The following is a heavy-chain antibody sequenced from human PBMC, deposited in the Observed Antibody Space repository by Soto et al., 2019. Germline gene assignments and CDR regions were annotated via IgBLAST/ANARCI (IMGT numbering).Heavy chain of an antibody. J-gene: IGHJ4*02. CDR2: IIPILGIA. V-gene: IGHV1-69*04. D-gene: IGHD3-22*01. CDR1: GGTFCSYT. CDR3: ARDLWAPDDYYESSGYRGRFDY. Sequence: ASVKVSCKASGGTFCSYTISWVRQAPGQGLEWMGRIIPILGIANYAQKFQGRVTITADKSTSTAYMELSSLRSEDTAVYYCARDLWAPDDYYESSGYRGRFDYWGQGTLVTVSS.